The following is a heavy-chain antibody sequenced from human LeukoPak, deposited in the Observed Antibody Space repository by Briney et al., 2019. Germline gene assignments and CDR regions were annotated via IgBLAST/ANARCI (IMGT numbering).Heavy chain of an antibody. CDR1: GFTFSSYS. V-gene: IGHV3-48*04. Sequence: GSLRLSCAASGFTFSSYSMNWVRQAPGKGLEWVSYISSSGSTMDYADSVKGRFTISRDNAKNSLYLQMNSLRAEDTAVYYCSRLRGYSYGYADYWGQGTLVTVSS. D-gene: IGHD5-18*01. CDR3: SRLRGYSYGYADY. J-gene: IGHJ4*02. CDR2: ISSSGSTM.